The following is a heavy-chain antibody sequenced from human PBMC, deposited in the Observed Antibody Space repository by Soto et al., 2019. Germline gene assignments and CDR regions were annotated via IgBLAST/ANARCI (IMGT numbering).Heavy chain of an antibody. D-gene: IGHD3-22*01. CDR2: ISYDGSNK. V-gene: IGHV3-30*18. Sequence: GGSLRLSCAASGFTFSSYGMHWVRQAPGKGLEWVAVISYDGSNKYYADSVKGRFTISRDNSKNTLYLQMNSLRAEDTAVYYCAKNPSYYYDSSGWVYWGQGTLVTVSS. CDR3: AKNPSYYYDSSGWVY. CDR1: GFTFSSYG. J-gene: IGHJ4*02.